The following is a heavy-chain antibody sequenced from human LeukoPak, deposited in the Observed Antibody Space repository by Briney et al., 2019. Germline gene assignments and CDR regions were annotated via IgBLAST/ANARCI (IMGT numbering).Heavy chain of an antibody. CDR1: GYTFTGYY. CDR2: INPNSGGT. D-gene: IGHD2-2*01. Sequence: ASVTVSCTASGYTFTGYYMHWVRQAPGQGLEWMGRINPNSGGTNYAQKFQGRVTMTRDTSISTAYMELSRLRSDDTAVYYCARGCEWDVVVPAAIKVNNWFDPWGQGTLVTVSS. CDR3: ARGCEWDVVVPAAIKVNNWFDP. J-gene: IGHJ5*02. V-gene: IGHV1-2*06.